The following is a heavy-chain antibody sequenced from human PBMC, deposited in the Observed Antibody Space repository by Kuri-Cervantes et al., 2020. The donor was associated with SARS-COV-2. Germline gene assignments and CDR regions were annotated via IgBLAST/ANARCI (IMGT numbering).Heavy chain of an antibody. D-gene: IGHD3-9*01. CDR3: ARSFEGWDV. Sequence: GESLKISCAASGFTVSSNYMSWVRQAPGKGLEWVSVTYSGGSTYYTDSVKGRFTISRDNSKNTLYLQINSLRAEDTAVYYCARSFEGWDVWGQGATVTVSS. J-gene: IGHJ6*02. CDR2: TYSGGST. V-gene: IGHV3-53*01. CDR1: GFTVSSNY.